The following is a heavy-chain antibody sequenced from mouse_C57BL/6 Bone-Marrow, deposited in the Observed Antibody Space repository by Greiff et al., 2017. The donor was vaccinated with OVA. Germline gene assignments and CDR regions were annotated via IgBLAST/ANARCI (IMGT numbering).Heavy chain of an antibody. Sequence: EVQGVESGGGLVQPGGSLSLSCAASGFTFTDYYMSWVRQPPGKALEWLGFIRNKANGYTTEYSASVKGRFTISRDNSQSILYLQMNALRAEDSATYYCASPSVVATDYYAMDYWGQGTSVTVSS. CDR3: ASPSVVATDYYAMDY. D-gene: IGHD1-1*01. CDR2: IRNKANGYTT. V-gene: IGHV7-3*01. CDR1: GFTFTDYY. J-gene: IGHJ4*01.